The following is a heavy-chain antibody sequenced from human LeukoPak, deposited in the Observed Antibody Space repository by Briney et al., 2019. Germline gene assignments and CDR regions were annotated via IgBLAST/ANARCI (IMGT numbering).Heavy chain of an antibody. CDR3: ARAPYYDFWSGYFDY. J-gene: IGHJ4*02. D-gene: IGHD3-3*01. CDR1: GFTFSSYW. V-gene: IGHV3-74*01. CDR2: INTDGSST. Sequence: GGSLRLSCAASGFTFSSYWMHWVRQAPGKGLVWVSRINTDGSSTSYADSVKGRFTISRDNAKNTLYLQMNSLRAEDTAVYYCARAPYYDFWSGYFDYWGQGTLVTVSS.